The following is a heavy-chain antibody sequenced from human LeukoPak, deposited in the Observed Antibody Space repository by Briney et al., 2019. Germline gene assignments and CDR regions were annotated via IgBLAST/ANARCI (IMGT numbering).Heavy chain of an antibody. CDR2: TSYDGSNK. J-gene: IGHJ4*02. CDR1: GFIFSSYA. D-gene: IGHD6-19*01. Sequence: GRSLILSCAASGFIFSSYAMHWVRQAPGKGLEWVAVTSYDGSNKYYADSVKGRFTISRDNSKNTQYLQMNSLRAEDTAVYYCARDLYSSGWGGSFDYWGQGTLVTVSS. V-gene: IGHV3-30-3*01. CDR3: ARDLYSSGWGGSFDY.